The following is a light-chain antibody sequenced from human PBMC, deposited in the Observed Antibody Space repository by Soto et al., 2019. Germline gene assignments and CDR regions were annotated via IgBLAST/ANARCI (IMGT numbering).Light chain of an antibody. V-gene: IGKV3D-15*01. CDR2: DAS. CDR3: QQYNNWPPSIT. CDR1: HSVTRY. J-gene: IGKJ5*01. Sequence: EIVLTQSPGTLSLSRGERATLSCRASHSVTRYVAWYQQKPGQAPRLLISDASGRATGIPARFSGSGSGTEFTLTISSLQSEDFAVYYCQQYNNWPPSITFGQGTRLEIK.